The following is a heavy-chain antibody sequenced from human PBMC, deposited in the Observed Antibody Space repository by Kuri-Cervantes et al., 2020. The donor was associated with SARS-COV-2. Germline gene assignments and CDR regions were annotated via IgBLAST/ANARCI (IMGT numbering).Heavy chain of an antibody. Sequence: ESLKISCAVYGGSFSGYYWSWIRQPPGKGLEWIGEINHSGSTNYNPSLKSRVTISVDTSKNQFSLKLSSVTAADTAVYYCARGKVVVVPAAPGKEYFQHWGQGTLVTVSS. CDR1: GGSFSGYY. V-gene: IGHV4-34*01. CDR3: ARGKVVVVPAAPGKEYFQH. D-gene: IGHD2-2*01. CDR2: INHSGST. J-gene: IGHJ1*01.